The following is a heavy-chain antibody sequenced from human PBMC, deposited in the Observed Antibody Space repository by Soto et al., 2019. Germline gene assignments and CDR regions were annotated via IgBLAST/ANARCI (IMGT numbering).Heavy chain of an antibody. V-gene: IGHV3-30*18. CDR2: ISYDGTNK. CDR3: AKDLQSYGDYDYYCY. CDR1: GFTFSTYG. D-gene: IGHD2-21*02. Sequence: QVHLVESGGGEVQPGRSLTISCAASGFTFSTYGMHWVRQTPGKGLEWVAVISYDGTNKFYSDSVKGRFTISRDNFKNTLTLQMNSLRADDTAVYSCAKDLQSYGDYDYYCY. J-gene: IGHJ6*03.